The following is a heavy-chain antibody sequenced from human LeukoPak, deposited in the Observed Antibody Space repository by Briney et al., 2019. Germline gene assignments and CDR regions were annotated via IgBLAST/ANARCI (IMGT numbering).Heavy chain of an antibody. CDR2: INHSGNT. V-gene: IGHV4-34*01. J-gene: IGHJ4*02. CDR1: GGSFSGHY. D-gene: IGHD6-19*01. CDR3: ARAQEAVAIDY. Sequence: SETLSLTCAVYGGSFSGHYWNWIRQPPGKGREWIGEINHSGNTNYNPSLESRVTLSVDTSKNQFSLKLSSVTAADTAVYYCARAQEAVAIDYWGQGTLVTVSS.